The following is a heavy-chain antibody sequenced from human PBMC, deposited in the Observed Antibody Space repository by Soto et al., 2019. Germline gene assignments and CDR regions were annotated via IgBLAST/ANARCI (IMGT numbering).Heavy chain of an antibody. J-gene: IGHJ6*03. V-gene: IGHV3-53*04. Sequence: GGSLRLSCAASGFTVSSNYMSWVRQAPGEGLEWVSVIYSGGSTYYADSVKGRFTISRHNSKNTLYLQMNSLRAEDTAVYYCARSAAAGPYYYYYMDVWGKGTTVTVSS. CDR3: ARSAAAGPYYYYYMDV. CDR2: IYSGGST. D-gene: IGHD6-13*01. CDR1: GFTVSSNY.